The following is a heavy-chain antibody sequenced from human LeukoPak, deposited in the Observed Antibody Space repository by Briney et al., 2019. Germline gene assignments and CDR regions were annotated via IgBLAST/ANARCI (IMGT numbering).Heavy chain of an antibody. CDR3: ARQTLYYDILTGSFSYYYGMDV. D-gene: IGHD3-9*01. CDR2: IYYSGST. J-gene: IGHJ6*02. CDR1: GGSISSYY. V-gene: IGHV4-59*08. Sequence: SETLSLTCTVSGGSISSYYWSWIRQPPGKGLEWIGYIYYSGSTNYNPSLKSRVTISVDTSKNQFSLKLSSVTAADTAVYYCARQTLYYDILTGSFSYYYGMDVWGQGTTVTVSS.